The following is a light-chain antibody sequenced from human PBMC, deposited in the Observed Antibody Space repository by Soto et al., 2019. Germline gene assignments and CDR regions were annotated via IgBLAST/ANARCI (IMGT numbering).Light chain of an antibody. CDR2: GAS. CDR1: QSVSNNY. CDR3: QQYGSSGT. Sequence: ILLTQSPGTLSLSPGESATLSCRASQSVSNNYLAWYQQKPGKAPRLLIYGASNTATGIPDRLSGSGSGTDFTLTIRRLEPEDFAVYYCQQYGSSGTFGQGTKVDIK. V-gene: IGKV3-20*01. J-gene: IGKJ1*01.